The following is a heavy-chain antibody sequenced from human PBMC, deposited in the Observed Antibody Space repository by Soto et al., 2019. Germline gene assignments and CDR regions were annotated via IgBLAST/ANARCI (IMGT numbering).Heavy chain of an antibody. V-gene: IGHV3-30*03. CDR2: VAYDGSKT. J-gene: IGHJ5*01. D-gene: IGHD3-22*01. CDR1: GFTFSSNG. Sequence: QVQLVESGGGVVQPGRSLRLTCAASGFTFSSNGMHWVRQAPGKGLEWVALVAYDGSKTYYGDSVRGRFTISRDNSENTLYMHMNSLRAEDTALYYCARWVGGSMYDNSGKCDSWGQGALGTVSS. CDR3: ARWVGGSMYDNSGKCDS.